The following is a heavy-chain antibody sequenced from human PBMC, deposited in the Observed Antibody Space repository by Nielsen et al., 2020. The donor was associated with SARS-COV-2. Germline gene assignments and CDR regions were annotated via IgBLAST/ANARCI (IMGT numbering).Heavy chain of an antibody. Sequence: SETLSLTCTVSGGSISSSSYYWGWIRQPPGKGLEWIGSIYYSGSTYYNPSLKSRVTISVDKSKNQFSLRLISVTAADTAVYYCARDDDNWGSLAYWGQGTLVTVSS. D-gene: IGHD7-27*01. V-gene: IGHV4-39*07. CDR2: IYYSGST. CDR3: ARDDDNWGSLAY. J-gene: IGHJ4*02. CDR1: GGSISSSSYY.